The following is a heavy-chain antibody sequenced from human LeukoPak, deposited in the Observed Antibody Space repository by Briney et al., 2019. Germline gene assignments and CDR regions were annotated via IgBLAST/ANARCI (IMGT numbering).Heavy chain of an antibody. D-gene: IGHD2-21*02. CDR2: ISEDGSNK. J-gene: IGHJ6*02. V-gene: IGHV3-30-3*01. CDR1: GFTFSTYA. Sequence: GRSLRLSCAASGFTFSTYAMHWVRQAPGKGLEWVAVISEDGSNKYYADSVTGRFTISRDNSKNTLYLQMNSLRAEDTAVYYCARRAYCDGDCTIAYRHYYAMDVWGQGTTVTVSS. CDR3: ARRAYCDGDCTIAYRHYYAMDV.